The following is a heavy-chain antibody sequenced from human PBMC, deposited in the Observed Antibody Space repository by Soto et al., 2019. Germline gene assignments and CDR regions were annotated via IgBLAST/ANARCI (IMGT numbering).Heavy chain of an antibody. V-gene: IGHV1-18*01. CDR1: GYTFTDFG. Sequence: ASVKVSCKASGYTFTDFGISWVRQAPGQGLEWMGWISAYNSNTNYAQKVQGRVTMTTDTSTSTAYMELSSLRSEDTAVYYCAKSATVPAAIAYWGQGTLVTVSS. J-gene: IGHJ4*02. CDR3: AKSATVPAAIAY. CDR2: ISAYNSNT. D-gene: IGHD2-2*02.